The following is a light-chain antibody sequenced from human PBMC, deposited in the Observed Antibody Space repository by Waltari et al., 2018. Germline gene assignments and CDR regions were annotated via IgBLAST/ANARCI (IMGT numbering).Light chain of an antibody. V-gene: IGLV3-21*04. CDR1: SVGSKN. J-gene: IGLJ3*02. CDR3: QVWDSSSDPVV. Sequence: SFVLTQPPSVSVAPGKTAKISCVGNSVGSKNVNWYQQRPGQAPVVVIYYDGDRPSGIPERFSGSNSGNTATLTISRVEAGDEADYYCQVWDSSSDPVVFGGGTKLTVL. CDR2: YDG.